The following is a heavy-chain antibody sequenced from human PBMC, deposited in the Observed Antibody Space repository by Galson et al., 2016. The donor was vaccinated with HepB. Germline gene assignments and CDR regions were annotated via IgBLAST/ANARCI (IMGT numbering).Heavy chain of an antibody. V-gene: IGHV3-23*01. J-gene: IGHJ4*02. CDR2: ISGAGTA. CDR3: FRVPRYYAYYSSDVGDC. CDR1: GLPFSSYA. Sequence: SLRLSCAASGLPFSSYAMSWVRQAPGKGLAWVSTISGAGTASYAYSVKGRFTISRDNSKSTLDLQMDSLRVEDTALYFCFRVPRYYAYYSSDVGDCWGRGTLLTVSS. D-gene: IGHD3-16*01.